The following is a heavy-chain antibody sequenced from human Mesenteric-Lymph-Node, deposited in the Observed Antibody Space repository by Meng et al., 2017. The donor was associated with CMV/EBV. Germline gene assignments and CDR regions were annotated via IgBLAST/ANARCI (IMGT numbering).Heavy chain of an antibody. CDR3: ATVPSVVRGVKWFDP. CDR1: GFTFNSYW. Sequence: GGSLRLSCAASGFTFNSYWMHWVRQPPGRGLLWVSHISGGGSSTNYADSVKGRFTISRDNAKNTLYLQLNSLRAEDTAVYYCATVPSVVRGVKWFDPWGQGTLVTVSS. J-gene: IGHJ5*02. D-gene: IGHD3-10*01. V-gene: IGHV3-74*01. CDR2: ISGGGSST.